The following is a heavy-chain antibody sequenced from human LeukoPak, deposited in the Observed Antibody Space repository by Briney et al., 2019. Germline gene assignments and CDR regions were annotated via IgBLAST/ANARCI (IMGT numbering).Heavy chain of an antibody. CDR2: ISWNSGSI. V-gene: IGHV3-9*01. CDR1: GFTFDDYA. D-gene: IGHD6-13*01. J-gene: IGHJ4*02. Sequence: QPGRSLRLSCAASGFTFDDYAMHWVRQAPGKGLEWVSGISWNSGSIGYADSVKGRFTISRDNSKNTLYLRMNSLRAEDTAIYYCVAATGTLLTLDYWGQGTLVTVSS. CDR3: VAATGTLLTLDY.